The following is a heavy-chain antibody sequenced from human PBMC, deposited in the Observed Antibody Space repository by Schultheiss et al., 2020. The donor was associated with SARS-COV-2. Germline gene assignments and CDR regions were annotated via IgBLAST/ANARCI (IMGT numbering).Heavy chain of an antibody. Sequence: GSLRLSCTVSGGSISSYYWSWIRQPAGKGLEWIGRIYTSGSTNYNPSLKSRVTISVDTSKNQFSLKLSSVTAADTAVYYCARATPVGRSSCFDYWGQGTLVTVSS. CDR1: GGSISSYY. CDR2: IYTSGST. D-gene: IGHD3-16*02. J-gene: IGHJ4*02. V-gene: IGHV4-4*07. CDR3: ARATPVGRSSCFDY.